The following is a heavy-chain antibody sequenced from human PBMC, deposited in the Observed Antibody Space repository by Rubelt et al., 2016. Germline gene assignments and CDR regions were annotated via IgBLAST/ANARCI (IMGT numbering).Heavy chain of an antibody. Sequence: GGGLVQPGGSLRLSCAASGFTVSSNYMSWIRQPPGKGLEWIGEINHSGSTNYNPSLKSRVTISVDTSKNQFSLKLSSVTAADTAVYYCATPMYCSGGRCYLGFDYWGQGTLVTVSS. CDR1: GFTVSSNY. CDR3: ATPMYCSGGRCYLGFDY. J-gene: IGHJ4*02. D-gene: IGHD2-15*01. V-gene: IGHV4-34*08. CDR2: INHSGST.